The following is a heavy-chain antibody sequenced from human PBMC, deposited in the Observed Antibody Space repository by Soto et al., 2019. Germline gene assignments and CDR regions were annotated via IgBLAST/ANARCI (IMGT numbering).Heavy chain of an antibody. CDR2: ISGSGGST. CDR1: GFTFSSYS. J-gene: IGHJ6*02. Sequence: EVQLLESGGGLVQPGGSLRLSCAASGFTFSSYSMSWVRQAPGKGLEWVSGISGSGGSTYYADSVKGRFTLSRDNNKNTLHLQMNSLRAEDTAVYYCANDNKGCLRWGAGPDCMDVLGPGTPVTVSS. CDR3: ANDNKGCLRWGAGPDCMDV. V-gene: IGHV3-23*01. D-gene: IGHD3-16*01.